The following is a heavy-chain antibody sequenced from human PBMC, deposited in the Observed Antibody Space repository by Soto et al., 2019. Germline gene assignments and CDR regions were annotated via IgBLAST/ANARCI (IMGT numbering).Heavy chain of an antibody. Sequence: QVQLQEAGPGLVRPSQTLSLTCTVAGGSMSENDYYWSWLRQSPGQGLQWIGYIYDTWTTSYSPSLKSRVTMSDDTSRNQFSLKLTSVTAADTALYFCARGIVRGGFDIWCQGTVVTVSS. CDR2: IYDTWTT. J-gene: IGHJ3*02. CDR3: ARGIVRGGFDI. V-gene: IGHV4-30-4*01. D-gene: IGHD3-10*02. CDR1: GGSMSENDYY.